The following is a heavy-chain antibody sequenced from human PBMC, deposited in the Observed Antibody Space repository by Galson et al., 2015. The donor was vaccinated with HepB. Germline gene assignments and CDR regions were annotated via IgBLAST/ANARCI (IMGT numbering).Heavy chain of an antibody. CDR3: ARETGYSSSTYYGMDV. D-gene: IGHD6-13*01. V-gene: IGHV1-2*04. CDR1: GYTFTSYY. J-gene: IGHJ6*02. Sequence: SVKVSCKASGYTFTSYYMHWVRQAPGQGLEWMGWINPHSGGTNYAQKFQGWDTMTRDTSISTAYMALSRLRSDDTAVYYRARETGYSSSTYYGMDVWGQGTTVTASS. CDR2: INPHSGGT.